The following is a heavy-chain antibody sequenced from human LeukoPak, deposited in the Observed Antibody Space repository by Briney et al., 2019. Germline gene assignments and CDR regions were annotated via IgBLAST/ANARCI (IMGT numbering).Heavy chain of an antibody. D-gene: IGHD1-26*01. CDR1: GTVSGYFSTTYY. J-gene: IGHJ6*03. V-gene: IGHV4-38-2*02. CDR2: IRHDGHT. CDR3: ARDSVGSSMGRGEYYMDV. Sequence: PSETLSLTCTISGTVSGYFSTTYYWGWIRQPPGKGLEWIASIRHDGHTYYNASLKSQVTISIDMSRNQFSLKLSSLTAADTAVYYCARDSVGSSMGRGEYYMDVWGKGTTVTVSS.